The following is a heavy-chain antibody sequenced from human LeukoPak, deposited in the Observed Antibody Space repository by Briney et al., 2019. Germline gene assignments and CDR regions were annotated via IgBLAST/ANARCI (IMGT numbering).Heavy chain of an antibody. D-gene: IGHD3-16*01. CDR3: ARLRAFYFDY. Sequence: SEALSLTCAVSGGSISSGGYSWSWIRQPPGKGLEWIGYIYHSGSTYYNPSLKSRVTISVDRSKNQFSLKLSSVTAADTAVYYCARLRAFYFDYWGQGTLVTVSS. CDR1: GGSISSGGYS. V-gene: IGHV4-30-2*01. J-gene: IGHJ4*02. CDR2: IYHSGST.